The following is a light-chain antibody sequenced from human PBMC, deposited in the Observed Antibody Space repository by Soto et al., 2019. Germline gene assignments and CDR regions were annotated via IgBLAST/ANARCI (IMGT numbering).Light chain of an antibody. V-gene: IGLV2-14*01. Sequence: QSALTQPASVSGSPGQSITISCTGTSSDVGAYNYVSWYQQYPGKAPKLVIYEVTNRPSGVSDRFSASKSGNTASLTISGLQAEDEADYYCTSYTTSTTWVFGGGTMVTVL. CDR2: EVT. CDR1: SSDVGAYNY. J-gene: IGLJ2*01. CDR3: TSYTTSTTWV.